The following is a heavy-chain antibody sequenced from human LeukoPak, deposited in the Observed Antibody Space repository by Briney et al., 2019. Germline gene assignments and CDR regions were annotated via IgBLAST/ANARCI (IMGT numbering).Heavy chain of an antibody. CDR1: GGSFSGYY. J-gene: IGHJ4*02. D-gene: IGHD2-15*01. CDR3: ARIERRYCSGGSCKRGSFDY. V-gene: IGHV4-34*01. CDR2: INHSGST. Sequence: SETLSLTCAVYGGSFSGYYWSWIRQPPGKGLEWVGEINHSGSTNYNPSLKSRVTISVDTSKNQFSLKLSSVTAADTAVYYCARIERRYCSGGSCKRGSFDYWGQGTLVTVSS.